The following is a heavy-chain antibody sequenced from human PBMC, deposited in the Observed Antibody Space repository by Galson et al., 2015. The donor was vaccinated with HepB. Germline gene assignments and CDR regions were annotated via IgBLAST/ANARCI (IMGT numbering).Heavy chain of an antibody. CDR2: IIPILGIA. V-gene: IGHV1-69*04. CDR3: ARAPEVDSSFDY. D-gene: IGHD6-13*01. CDR1: GGTFSSYT. J-gene: IGHJ4*02. Sequence: QSGAEVKKPGASVKVSCKASGGTFSSYTISWVRQAPGQGLEWMGRIIPILGIANYAQKSQGRVTITADKSTSTAYMELSSLRSEDTAVYYCARAPEVDSSFDYWGQGTLVTVSS.